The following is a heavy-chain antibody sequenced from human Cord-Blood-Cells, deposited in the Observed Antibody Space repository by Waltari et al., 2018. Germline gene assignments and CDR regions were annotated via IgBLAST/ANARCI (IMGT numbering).Heavy chain of an antibody. V-gene: IGHV1-69*04. CDR1: GGTFSSYA. Sequence: QVQLVQSGAEVKKPGSSVKVSCKASGGTFSSYAISWVRQAPGQGLEWMGGIIPILVIANYPQKFQGRVTITADESTSTAYMELSSLRSEDTAVYYCARETRYYYYMDVWGKGTTVTVSS. CDR3: ARETRYYYYMDV. J-gene: IGHJ6*03. CDR2: IIPILVIA.